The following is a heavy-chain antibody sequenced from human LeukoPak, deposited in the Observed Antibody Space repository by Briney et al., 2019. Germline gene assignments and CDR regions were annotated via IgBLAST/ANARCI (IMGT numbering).Heavy chain of an antibody. D-gene: IGHD3-22*01. Sequence: GGSLRLSCAASGFTVSSNYMIWVRQAPGKELEWISVIYSAGSTKYADSVRGRFIVPRDNSMNTLSLQMNSLRVEDTAVYYCARGGLRDSSGYYVADCWGRGTPVTVSS. CDR2: IYSAGST. CDR3: ARGGLRDSSGYYVADC. CDR1: GFTVSSNY. V-gene: IGHV3-66*01. J-gene: IGHJ4*02.